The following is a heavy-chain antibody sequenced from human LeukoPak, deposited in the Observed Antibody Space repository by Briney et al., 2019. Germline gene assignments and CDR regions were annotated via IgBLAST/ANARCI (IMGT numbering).Heavy chain of an antibody. D-gene: IGHD3-10*01. CDR1: GFTFSSYG. CDR3: AKDLNYYGSGIRSSIDY. CDR2: ISYDGSNK. V-gene: IGHV3-30*18. J-gene: IGHJ4*02. Sequence: PGRSLRLSCVASGFTFSSYGMHWVRQAPGKGLEWVAVISYDGSNKYYADSVKGRFTISRDNSKNTLYLQMNGLRAEDTAVYYCAKDLNYYGSGIRSSIDYWGQGTLVTVSS.